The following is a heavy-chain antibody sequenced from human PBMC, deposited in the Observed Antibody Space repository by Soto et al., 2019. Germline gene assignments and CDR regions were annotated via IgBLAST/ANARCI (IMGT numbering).Heavy chain of an antibody. CDR1: GYSFSSYD. CDR3: ARGGVSRGAFDL. V-gene: IGHV1-8*01. CDR2: MNPSSGNK. J-gene: IGHJ3*01. Sequence: QVQLVQSGAEVRKPGASVKVSCKASGYSFSSYDINWVRQAAGQGLEWMGWMNPSSGNKAYAQKFQGRVAMTRNTSISTAYVELTSLTSEDTAAYYCARGGVSRGAFDLWGQGTVVTVTS. D-gene: IGHD3-10*01.